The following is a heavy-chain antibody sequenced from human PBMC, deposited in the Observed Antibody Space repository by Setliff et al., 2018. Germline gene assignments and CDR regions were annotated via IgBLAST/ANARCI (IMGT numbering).Heavy chain of an antibody. D-gene: IGHD5-18*01. J-gene: IGHJ5*02. CDR2: IHHSGST. CDR1: GVSITSHY. V-gene: IGHV4-59*08. CDR3: ARHYPNGGYSYGGDWFDP. Sequence: SETLSLTCTVSGVSITSHYWSWIRQPPGRALEWIGYIHHSGSTNYNPSLKSRVTLSMDTSRNHFSLNLTSLTAADTAVYYCARHYPNGGYSYGGDWFDPWGQGTLVTVS.